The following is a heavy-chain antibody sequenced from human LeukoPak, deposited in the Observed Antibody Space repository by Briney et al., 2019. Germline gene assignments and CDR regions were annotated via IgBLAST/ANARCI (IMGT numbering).Heavy chain of an antibody. CDR2: SSSSSSYI. V-gene: IGHV3-21*04. D-gene: IGHD2-15*01. Sequence: GGSLRLSCAASGFTFSSYSMNWVRQAPGKGLEWVSSSSSSSSYIYYADSVKGRFTISRDNAKNSLYLQMNSLRAEDTAVYYCARVEYCNVGNCYFRPGAYWGQGTLVTVSS. CDR3: ARVEYCNVGNCYFRPGAY. CDR1: GFTFSSYS. J-gene: IGHJ4*02.